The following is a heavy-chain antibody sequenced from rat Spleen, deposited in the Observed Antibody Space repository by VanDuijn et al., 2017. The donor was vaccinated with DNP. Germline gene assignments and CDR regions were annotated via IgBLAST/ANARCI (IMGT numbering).Heavy chain of an antibody. CDR1: GFTFSDYD. CDR2: IRTSGGNT. CDR3: TRETGD. Sequence: EVQLVESGGGLVQPGRSLKLSCADSGFTFSDYDMAWVRQAPTKGLEWVASIRTSGGNTYYRDSVKGRFTVSRDNAKSTLYLQMDSLRSEDTATYYCTRETGDWGQGVMVTVSS. D-gene: IGHD5-1*01. J-gene: IGHJ2*01. V-gene: IGHV5-25*01.